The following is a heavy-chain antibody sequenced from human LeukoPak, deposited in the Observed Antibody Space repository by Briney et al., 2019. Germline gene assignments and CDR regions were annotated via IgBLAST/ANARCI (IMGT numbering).Heavy chain of an antibody. Sequence: GGSLRLSCAAPGFTFSSYWMHWVRQAPGKGLVWVSRINSDGSSTGYADSVKGRFTISRDNAKNTLYLQMNTLRAEDTAVYYCVSIPGDWGQGILVTVSS. CDR1: GFTFSSYW. CDR2: INSDGSST. CDR3: VSIPGD. V-gene: IGHV3-74*01. J-gene: IGHJ4*02. D-gene: IGHD7-27*01.